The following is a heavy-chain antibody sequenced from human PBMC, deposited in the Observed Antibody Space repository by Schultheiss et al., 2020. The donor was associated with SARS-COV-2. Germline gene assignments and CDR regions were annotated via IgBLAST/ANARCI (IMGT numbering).Heavy chain of an antibody. CDR1: GGSFSGYY. J-gene: IGHJ4*02. CDR2: INHSGST. Sequence: GSLRLSCAVYGGSFSGYYWNWIRQPPGKGLEWIGEINHSGSTNYNPSLKSRVTISVDTSKNQFSLKVDSVTAADTAMYFCARVGRIGSGGDRPGALDNWGQGTLVTVSS. V-gene: IGHV4-34*01. D-gene: IGHD2-21*01. CDR3: ARVGRIGSGGDRPGALDN.